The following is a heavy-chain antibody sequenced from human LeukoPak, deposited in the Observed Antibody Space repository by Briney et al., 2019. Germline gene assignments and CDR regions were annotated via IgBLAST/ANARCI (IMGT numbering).Heavy chain of an antibody. D-gene: IGHD2-15*01. V-gene: IGHV4-38-2*02. CDR2: IYHSGST. Sequence: SETLSLTCTVSGYSISSGYYWGWIRQPPGKGLEWIGSIYHSGSTYYNPSLKSRVTISVDTSKNQCSLKLSSVTAADTAVYYCASDRIEVDAFDIWGQGTMVTVSS. CDR1: GYSISSGYY. CDR3: ASDRIEVDAFDI. J-gene: IGHJ3*02.